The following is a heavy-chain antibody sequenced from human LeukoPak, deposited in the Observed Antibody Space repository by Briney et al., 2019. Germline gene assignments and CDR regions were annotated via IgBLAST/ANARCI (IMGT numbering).Heavy chain of an antibody. J-gene: IGHJ4*02. CDR2: ISGSGGST. CDR1: GFTFSSYA. Sequence: GGSLRLSCAASGFTFSSYAMSWVRQAPGKGLEWVSAISGSGGSTYYADSVKGRFTISRDNSKNTLYLQMNSLRAEDTAVYYCSKKSTSYYTFDYWGQGTLVTVSS. D-gene: IGHD3/OR15-3a*01. CDR3: SKKSTSYYTFDY. V-gene: IGHV3-23*01.